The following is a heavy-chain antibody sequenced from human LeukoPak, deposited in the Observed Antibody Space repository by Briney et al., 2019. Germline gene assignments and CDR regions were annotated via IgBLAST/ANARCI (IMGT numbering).Heavy chain of an antibody. Sequence: PSETLSLTCAVYGGSFSNYFWTWIRQPPGKGLEWIGEISHRGSPNYNPSLESRVTISLDTSKSQFSLRLTSVTAADTAVYYCARGLEGPTTTVTTDFSYYYMDVWGKGTTVIVSS. V-gene: IGHV4-34*01. CDR1: GGSFSNYF. CDR2: ISHRGSP. J-gene: IGHJ6*03. CDR3: ARGLEGPTTTVTTDFSYYYMDV. D-gene: IGHD4-17*01.